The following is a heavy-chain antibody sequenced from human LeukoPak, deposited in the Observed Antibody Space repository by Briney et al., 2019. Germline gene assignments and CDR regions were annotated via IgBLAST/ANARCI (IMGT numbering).Heavy chain of an antibody. CDR3: ARGPFYGDPSGDFYFDY. J-gene: IGHJ4*02. D-gene: IGHD4-17*01. V-gene: IGHV3-48*03. CDR1: GFTFSSYE. CDR2: ISSSGSTI. Sequence: PGGSLRLSCAASGFTFSSYELNWVRQAPGMGLEWVSYISSSGSTISYADSVKGRFPISRDNAKNSLYLQMNSLRAEDTAVYYCARGPFYGDPSGDFYFDYWGQGTLVTVSS.